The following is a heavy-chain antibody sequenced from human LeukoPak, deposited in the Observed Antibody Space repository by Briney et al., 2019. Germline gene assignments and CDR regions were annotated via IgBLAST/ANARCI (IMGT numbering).Heavy chain of an antibody. V-gene: IGHV4-34*01. CDR2: INHSGIT. J-gene: IGHJ6*03. CDR3: ARGGYYDSSGYYYVRAYYYYYMDV. D-gene: IGHD3-22*01. CDR1: GGSFSGYY. Sequence: PSEILSLTCAVYGGSFSGYYWSWIRQPPGKGLEWIGEINHSGITNYNPSLKSRVTISVDTSKNQFSLKLSSVTAADTAVYYCARGGYYDSSGYYYVRAYYYYYMDVWGKGTTVTVSS.